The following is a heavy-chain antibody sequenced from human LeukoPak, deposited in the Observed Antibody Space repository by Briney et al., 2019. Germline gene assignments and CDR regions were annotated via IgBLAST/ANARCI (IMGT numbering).Heavy chain of an antibody. CDR1: GFTFGSYS. D-gene: IGHD6-13*01. CDR2: ISSSSSTI. CDR3: ARDGVLAAAGRNWFDP. V-gene: IGHV3-48*04. Sequence: GGSLRLSCAASGFTFGSYSMNWVRQAPGKGLEWVSYISSSSSTIYYADSVKGRFTISGDNAKNSLYLQMNSLRAEDTAVYHCARDGVLAAAGRNWFDPWGQGTLVTVS. J-gene: IGHJ5*02.